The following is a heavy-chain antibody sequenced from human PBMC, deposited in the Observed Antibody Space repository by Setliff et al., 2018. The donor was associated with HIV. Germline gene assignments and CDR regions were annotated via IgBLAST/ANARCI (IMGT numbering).Heavy chain of an antibody. J-gene: IGHJ4*02. Sequence: GGSLRLSCAASGFTFASYGMHWVRQAPGKGLEWVTFVKYDGSSKYYADSVKGRFTISRDNAKNSLYLQMNSLRAEDTAVYYCAREKFENGDYEFVSTFDSWGQGTLVTVSS. V-gene: IGHV3-30*02. CDR2: VKYDGSSK. CDR1: GFTFASYG. CDR3: AREKFENGDYEFVSTFDS. D-gene: IGHD4-17*01.